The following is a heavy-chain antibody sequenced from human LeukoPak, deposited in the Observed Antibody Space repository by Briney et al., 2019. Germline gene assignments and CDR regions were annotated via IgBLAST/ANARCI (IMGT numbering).Heavy chain of an antibody. CDR1: GYSISSGYH. D-gene: IGHD3-3*01. Sequence: SETLSLTCSVSGYSISSGYHWGWIRQSPGRGLEWIASVYHSGSTFYNPSLKRRVTLSVDTSENQFSLKLSSVTAADTAVYYCARVFSYPLRAPFDPWGQGTLVTVSS. J-gene: IGHJ5*02. CDR3: ARVFSYPLRAPFDP. CDR2: VYHSGST. V-gene: IGHV4-38-2*02.